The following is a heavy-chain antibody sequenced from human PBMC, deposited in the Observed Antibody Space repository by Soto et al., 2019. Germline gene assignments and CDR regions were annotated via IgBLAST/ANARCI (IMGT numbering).Heavy chain of an antibody. CDR3: ARLTYYDFWSDHDY. J-gene: IGHJ4*02. Sequence: DTLSLTCSVSGGSVSSGSYYWNWIRQPPGKALEWIGYVYYSGSTNYNLSLKSRVTISVDRSKNQFSLMLSSVTAADTAVYYCARLTYYDFWSDHDYWGQGTPVTVSS. V-gene: IGHV4-61*01. D-gene: IGHD3-3*01. CDR2: VYYSGST. CDR1: GGSVSSGSYY.